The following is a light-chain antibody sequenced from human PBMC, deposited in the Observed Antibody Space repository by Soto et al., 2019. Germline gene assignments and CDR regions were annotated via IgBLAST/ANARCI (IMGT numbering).Light chain of an antibody. J-gene: IGLJ3*02. Sequence: QSALTQPGSMSGSPGQSITISGTGTSGDVGFYDFVSWYQQHPGKVPRLIIYGVTKRPSGVSHRFSGSKSGNTASLTISGLQVENEADYSCASYTGSSTYLFGGGTKVTVL. V-gene: IGLV2-14*03. CDR2: GVT. CDR3: ASYTGSSTYL. CDR1: SGDVGFYDF.